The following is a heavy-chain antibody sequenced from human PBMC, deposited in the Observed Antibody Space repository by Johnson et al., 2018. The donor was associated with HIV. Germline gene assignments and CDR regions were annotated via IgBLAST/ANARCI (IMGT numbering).Heavy chain of an antibody. CDR3: ARWVIAARSFGAFDI. V-gene: IGHV3-30*02. CDR1: GLTFSGSG. Sequence: QVQLVESGGGMVQPGGSLRLSCAASGLTFSGSGMHWVRQAPGKGLEWVAFTRYDGSNKHYVDSVKGRFTISRDNSKNTLYLQMNSLRGEDTAIYYCARWVIAARSFGAFDIWGQGTMVTVSS. J-gene: IGHJ3*02. CDR2: TRYDGSNK. D-gene: IGHD6-6*01.